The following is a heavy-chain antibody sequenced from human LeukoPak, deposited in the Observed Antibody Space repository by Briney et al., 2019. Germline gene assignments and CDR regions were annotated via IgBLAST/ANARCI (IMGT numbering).Heavy chain of an antibody. CDR1: GGSISSYY. V-gene: IGHV4-59*01. Sequence: PSETLSLTCTVSGGSISSYYWSWIRQPXXXXXXXIGYIYYSGSTNYNPSLKSRVTISVDTSKNQFSLKLSSVTAADTAVYYCARLSTVTTPNFDYWGQGTLVTVSS. CDR2: IYYSGST. D-gene: IGHD4-17*01. J-gene: IGHJ4*02. CDR3: ARLSTVTTPNFDY.